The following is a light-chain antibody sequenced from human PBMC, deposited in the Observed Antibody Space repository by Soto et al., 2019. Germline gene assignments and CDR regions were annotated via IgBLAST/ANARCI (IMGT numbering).Light chain of an antibody. CDR3: QRYGRSQWT. CDR1: QSVSSY. CDR2: GSS. Sequence: EIVLTQSPATLSLSPGERATLSCRASQSVSSYLAWYQQKPGQAPRLLIYGSSTRAPGTPARFSASGSGTDFTLTISRLEPEDFAVYFCQRYGRSQWTFGQGIKVDMK. V-gene: IGKV3-11*01. J-gene: IGKJ1*01.